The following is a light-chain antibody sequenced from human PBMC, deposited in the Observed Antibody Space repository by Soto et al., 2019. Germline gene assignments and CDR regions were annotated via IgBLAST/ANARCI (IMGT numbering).Light chain of an antibody. V-gene: IGKV2-28*01. J-gene: IGKJ1*01. CDR3: MQALQTPPWT. Sequence: DIVMTQSPLSLPVTPGEPASISCRSSQSLLHSNGYNYLDWYLQKPGQSPQLLIYFGSNRASGVPDRFSGSGSGTDFTLKIIRVEAEDVGVSYCMQALQTPPWTFGQGTKVEI. CDR2: FGS. CDR1: QSLLHSNGYNY.